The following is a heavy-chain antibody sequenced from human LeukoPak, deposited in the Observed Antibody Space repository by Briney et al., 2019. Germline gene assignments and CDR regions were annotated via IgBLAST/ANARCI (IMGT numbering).Heavy chain of an antibody. CDR3: AKDMGSGSYYSPFGY. J-gene: IGHJ4*02. V-gene: IGHV3-9*01. D-gene: IGHD3-10*01. CDR2: ISWNSGTI. CDR1: GFTFDDYA. Sequence: GGSLRLSCAASGFTFDDYAMHWVRQAPGKGLEWVSGISWNSGTIAYADSVKGRFTISRDNAKNSLYLQMNSLRAEDTALYYCAKDMGSGSYYSPFGYWGQGTLVTVSS.